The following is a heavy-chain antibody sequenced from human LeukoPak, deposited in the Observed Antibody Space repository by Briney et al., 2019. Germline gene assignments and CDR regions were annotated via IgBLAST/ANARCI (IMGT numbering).Heavy chain of an antibody. CDR1: GFTFSSYG. J-gene: IGHJ4*02. V-gene: IGHV3-30*02. D-gene: IGHD2-15*01. CDR3: AKGGPRVAATFDY. Sequence: GRSLRLSCAASGFTFSSYGMHWVRQAPGKGLEWVAFIRYDGTDKNYADSVKGRFTISRDNSKNTLFPQMNSLRPEDTAVYYCAKGGPRVAATFDYWGQGTLVTVSS. CDR2: IRYDGTDK.